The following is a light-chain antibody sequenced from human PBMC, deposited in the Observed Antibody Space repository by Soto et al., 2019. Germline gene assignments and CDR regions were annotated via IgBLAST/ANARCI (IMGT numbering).Light chain of an antibody. CDR3: QQSYSTPIT. CDR2: AAS. V-gene: IGKV1-39*01. Sequence: DIQITQYPSSLSASVGDRVAITCRASQSISSYLNWYQQKPGKAPKVLIYAASNLQSGVPSRFSGSGSGTDFTLTISSRQTEDFATYYCQQSYSTPITFGQGTRLEIK. CDR1: QSISSY. J-gene: IGKJ5*01.